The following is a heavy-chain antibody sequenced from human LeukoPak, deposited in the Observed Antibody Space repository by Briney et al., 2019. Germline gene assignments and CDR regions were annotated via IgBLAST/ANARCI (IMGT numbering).Heavy chain of an antibody. Sequence: ASVKVSCKASGYTFTSYDINWVRQATGQGLEWMGWMNPNSGSTGYAQKFQGRVTITRNTSISTAYMELSSLRSEDTAVYYCARNPHGSGSSNWFDPWGQGTLVTVSS. CDR3: ARNPHGSGSSNWFDP. CDR1: GYTFTSYD. D-gene: IGHD3-10*01. J-gene: IGHJ5*02. V-gene: IGHV1-8*03. CDR2: MNPNSGST.